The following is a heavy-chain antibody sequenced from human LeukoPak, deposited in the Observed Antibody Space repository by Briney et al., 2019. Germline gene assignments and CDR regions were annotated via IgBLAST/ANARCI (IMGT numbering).Heavy chain of an antibody. D-gene: IGHD3-3*01. CDR3: ARVGTDKPPATLRFFKSAELYYFDY. V-gene: IGHV4-59*01. CDR2: IYYSGST. CDR1: GGSISSYY. Sequence: PSETLSLTCTVSGGSISSYYWSWIRQPPGKGLEWIGYIYYSGSTNYNPSLKSRVTISVDTSKNQFSLKLSSVTAADTAVYYCARVGTDKPPATLRFFKSAELYYFDYWGQGTLVTVSS. J-gene: IGHJ4*02.